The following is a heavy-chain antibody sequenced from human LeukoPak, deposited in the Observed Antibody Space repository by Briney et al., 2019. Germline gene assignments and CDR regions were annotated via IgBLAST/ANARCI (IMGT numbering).Heavy chain of an antibody. J-gene: IGHJ4*02. CDR1: GYSFTSNW. CDR3: ARPNYYGSGSYYMNY. CDR2: IYPGDSDP. Sequence: GESLKTSCKGSGYSFTSNWIGWGRQMPGKGLEWRGIIYPGDSDPRYSPSFQGQVTISADKSISTAYLQWSSLKASDTAMYYCARPNYYGSGSYYMNYWGQGTLVSVSS. V-gene: IGHV5-51*01. D-gene: IGHD3-10*01.